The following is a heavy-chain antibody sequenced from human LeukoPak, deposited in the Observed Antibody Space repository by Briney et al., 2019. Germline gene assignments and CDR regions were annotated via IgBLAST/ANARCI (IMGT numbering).Heavy chain of an antibody. Sequence: GGSLRLSCAASGFTFSSYEMNWVRQAPGKGLEWVSAISGSGGSTYYADSVKCRFTISRDNSKNTLYLQMNSLRAEDTAVYYCVAQLIVVVPAAAIDYWGQGTLVTVSS. D-gene: IGHD2-2*01. J-gene: IGHJ4*02. CDR1: GFTFSSYE. V-gene: IGHV3-23*01. CDR3: VAQLIVVVPAAAIDY. CDR2: ISGSGGST.